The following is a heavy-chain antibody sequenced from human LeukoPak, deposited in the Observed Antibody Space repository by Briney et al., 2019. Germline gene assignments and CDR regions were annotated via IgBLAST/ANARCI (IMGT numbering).Heavy chain of an antibody. CDR3: ARDLGAYYYGMDV. D-gene: IGHD1-26*01. CDR1: GFTFSDYY. CDR2: VSSSSSYT. Sequence: GGSLRLSCAASGFTFSDYYMSWIRQAPGKGLEWVSYVSSSSSYTNYADSVKGRFTISRDNAKNSLNLQMNSLRAEDTAVYYCARDLGAYYYGMDVWGKGTTATVSS. J-gene: IGHJ6*04. V-gene: IGHV3-11*06.